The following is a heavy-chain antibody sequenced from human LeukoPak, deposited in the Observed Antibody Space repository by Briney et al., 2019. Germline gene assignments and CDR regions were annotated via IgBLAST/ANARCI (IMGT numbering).Heavy chain of an antibody. V-gene: IGHV3-7*03. Sequence: GGSLRLSCAASGFIFTGYFMSWVRQAPGKGLEWVASIKHDGSEKYYVDSVRGRFTISRDNTKDSLYLQMNSLRAEDTAVYYCARGYYYDSSGYYYWGQGTLVTVSS. J-gene: IGHJ4*02. CDR2: IKHDGSEK. CDR3: ARGYYYDSSGYYY. D-gene: IGHD3-22*01. CDR1: GFIFTGYF.